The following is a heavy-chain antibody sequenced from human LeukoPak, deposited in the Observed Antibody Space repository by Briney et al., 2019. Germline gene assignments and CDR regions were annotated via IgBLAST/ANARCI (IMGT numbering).Heavy chain of an antibody. CDR1: GFTFSSYS. CDR3: AREVFGVATADY. Sequence: PGGSLRLSCAASGFTFSSYSMNWVRQAPGKGLEWVSSISSSSSYIYYADSVKGRFTISRDNAKNSLYLQMNSLRAEDTAVYYCAREVFGVATADYWGQGTLVTVSS. CDR2: ISSSSSYI. V-gene: IGHV3-21*01. D-gene: IGHD5-18*01. J-gene: IGHJ4*02.